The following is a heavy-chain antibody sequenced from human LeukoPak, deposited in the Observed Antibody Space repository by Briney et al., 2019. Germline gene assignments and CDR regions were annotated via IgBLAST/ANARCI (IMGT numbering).Heavy chain of an antibody. D-gene: IGHD2-2*01. CDR3: ARVFVSRYCSSTSCDGGTSWFDP. CDR2: IIPIFGTA. Sequence: ASVKVSCKASGGTFSSYVISWVRQAPGQGLEWMGGIIPIFGTANYAQKFQGRVTITADKSTSTVYMELSSLRSEDTAVYYCARVFVSRYCSSTSCDGGTSWFDPWGQGTLVTVSS. J-gene: IGHJ5*02. CDR1: GGTFSSYV. V-gene: IGHV1-69*06.